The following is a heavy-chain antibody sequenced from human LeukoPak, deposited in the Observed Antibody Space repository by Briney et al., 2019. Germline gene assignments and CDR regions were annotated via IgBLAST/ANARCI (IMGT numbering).Heavy chain of an antibody. CDR2: FNPIFGSA. CDR1: GDSFGTYG. Sequence: ASVKVSCKASGDSFGTYGITWVRQAPGEGLEWMGGFNPIFGSAQYAQKFQGRVTITTDESTSTAYMELSSLRSEDTAVYYCARAGSYGLYFDYWGQGTLVTVSS. CDR3: ARAGSYGLYFDY. J-gene: IGHJ4*02. D-gene: IGHD3-10*01. V-gene: IGHV1-69*05.